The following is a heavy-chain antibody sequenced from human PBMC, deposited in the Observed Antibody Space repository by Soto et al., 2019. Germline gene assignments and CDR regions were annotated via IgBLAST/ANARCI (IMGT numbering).Heavy chain of an antibody. D-gene: IGHD3-10*01. CDR3: ATLKTGAAYYDY. CDR1: GYTFTSYA. J-gene: IGHJ4*02. CDR2: INAGNGNT. V-gene: IGHV1-3*01. Sequence: ASVKVSCKASGYTFTSYAMHWVRQAPGQRLEWMGWINAGNGNTKYSQKFQGRVTITRDTSASTAYMELSSLRSEDTAVYYCATLKTGAAYYDYWGQGTLVTVSS.